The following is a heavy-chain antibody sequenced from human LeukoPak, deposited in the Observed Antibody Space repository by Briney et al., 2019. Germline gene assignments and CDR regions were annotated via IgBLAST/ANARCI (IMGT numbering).Heavy chain of an antibody. CDR1: GFTFSSYA. V-gene: IGHV3-30-3*01. CDR2: ISYDGSNK. D-gene: IGHD2-21*02. J-gene: IGHJ4*02. Sequence: GRSLRLSCAASGFTFSSYAMHWVRQAPGKGLEWVAVISYDGSNKYYADSVKGRFTISRDNSKNTLYLQMNSLRAEDTAVYYCAGDQPVVTAYLFDYWGQGTLVTVSS. CDR3: AGDQPVVTAYLFDY.